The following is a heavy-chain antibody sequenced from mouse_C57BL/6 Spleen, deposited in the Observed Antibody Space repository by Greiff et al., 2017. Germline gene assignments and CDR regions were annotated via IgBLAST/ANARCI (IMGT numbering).Heavy chain of an antibody. CDR3: ARGGPYYSKLHWYFDV. V-gene: IGHV1-64*01. J-gene: IGHJ1*03. D-gene: IGHD2-5*01. Sequence: QVQLKQPGAELVKPGASVKLSCKASGYTFTSYWMHWVKQRPGQGLEWIGMIHPNSGSTNYNEKFKSKATLTVDKSSSTAYMQLSSLTSEDSAVYYCARGGPYYSKLHWYFDVWGTGTTVTVSS. CDR1: GYTFTSYW. CDR2: IHPNSGST.